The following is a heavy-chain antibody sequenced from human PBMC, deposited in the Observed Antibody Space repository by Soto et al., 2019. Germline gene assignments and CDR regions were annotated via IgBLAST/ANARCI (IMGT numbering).Heavy chain of an antibody. J-gene: IGHJ6*02. CDR2: IYHSGST. CDR1: GGSTSSSNW. D-gene: IGHD6-6*01. CDR3: ARDRGSSGGYYYYGMDV. Sequence: PSETLSLTCAVSGGSTSSSNWWSWVRQPPGKGLEWIGEIYHSGSTNYNPSLKSRVTISVDKSKNQFSLKLSSVTAADTAVYYCARDRGSSGGYYYYGMDVWGQGTTVTVSS. V-gene: IGHV4-4*02.